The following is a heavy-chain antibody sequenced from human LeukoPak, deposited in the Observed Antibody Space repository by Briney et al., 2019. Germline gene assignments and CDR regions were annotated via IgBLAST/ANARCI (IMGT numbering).Heavy chain of an antibody. D-gene: IGHD6-6*01. CDR1: GFTFSSYE. Sequence: GGSLRLSCAASGFTFSSYEMNGVRQAPGKGLEWVSYISSSGSTIYYADSVKGRFTISRDNAKNSLYLQMNSLRAEDTAVYYCAKDSSSFSYYYYYYMDVRGKGTTVTVSS. CDR3: AKDSSSFSYYYYYYMDV. J-gene: IGHJ6*03. CDR2: ISSSGSTI. V-gene: IGHV3-48*03.